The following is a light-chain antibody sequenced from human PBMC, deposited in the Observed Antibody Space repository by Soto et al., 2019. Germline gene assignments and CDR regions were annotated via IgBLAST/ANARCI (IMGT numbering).Light chain of an antibody. Sequence: EVGLTQSPAILSVSPGERATLSCRASQSISINLAWYQQIPGQVPSLLIYGAFTRATGIPARFSGSGSGTDFTLTISSLQSEDFALYYCHQYHKWPITFGQGARLELK. CDR2: GAF. J-gene: IGKJ5*01. CDR3: HQYHKWPIT. V-gene: IGKV3-15*01. CDR1: QSISIN.